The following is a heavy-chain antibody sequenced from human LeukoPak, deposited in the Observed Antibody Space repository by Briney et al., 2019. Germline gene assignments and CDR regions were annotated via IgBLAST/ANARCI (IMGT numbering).Heavy chain of an antibody. Sequence: GGSLRLSCVASGLTFSNYAMTWVRQAPGKGLEWVSSIGISGDNTYYADSVKGRFTMSRDNSKNTLYLQMNSLRAEDTAVYYCAKNGYRSGWREHWGQGTLVTVSS. V-gene: IGHV3-23*01. J-gene: IGHJ4*02. CDR3: AKNGYRSGWREH. D-gene: IGHD6-19*01. CDR1: GLTFSNYA. CDR2: IGISGDNT.